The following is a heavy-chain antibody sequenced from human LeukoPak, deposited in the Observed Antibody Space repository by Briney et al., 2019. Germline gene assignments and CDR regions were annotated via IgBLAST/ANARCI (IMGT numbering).Heavy chain of an antibody. CDR1: GGTFSSYA. V-gene: IGHV1-2*06. CDR2: INPHTGGT. D-gene: IGHD2/OR15-2a*01. J-gene: IGHJ6*02. Sequence: ASVKVSCKASGGTFSSYAISWVRQAPGQGLEWMGRINPHTGGTGYAQKFKGRVTMTRDTSINTVYMELSRLTFDDTALYYCARDRRNSSSFYYYYGMDVWGQGTTITVSS. CDR3: ARDRRNSSSFYYYYGMDV.